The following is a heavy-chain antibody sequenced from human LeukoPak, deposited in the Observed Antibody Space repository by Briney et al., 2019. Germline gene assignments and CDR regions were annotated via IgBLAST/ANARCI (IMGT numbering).Heavy chain of an antibody. Sequence: GGSLRLFCAASGFTFSDYYMNWVRQAPGKGLEWVSYISSSGSTIYYADSAKGRFTISRDNAKNSLYLQMNSLRAEDTAVYYCAELGITMIGGVWGKGTTVTISS. J-gene: IGHJ6*04. CDR1: GFTFSDYY. V-gene: IGHV3-11*04. CDR3: AELGITMIGGV. D-gene: IGHD3-10*02. CDR2: ISSSGSTI.